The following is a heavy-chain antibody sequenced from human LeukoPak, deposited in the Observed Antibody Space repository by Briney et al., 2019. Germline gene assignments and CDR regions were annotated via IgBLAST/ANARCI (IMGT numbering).Heavy chain of an antibody. CDR3: ARAKNPLEVPADAFDI. CDR2: ISAYNGNT. J-gene: IGHJ3*02. V-gene: IGHV1-18*01. Sequence: ASVKVSCKASGYTFTSYGISWVRQAPGQGLEWMGWISAYNGNTNYAQKLQGRVTMTTDTSTSTAYMELRSLRSDDTAVYYCARAKNPLEVPADAFDIWGPGTRVTVSS. CDR1: GYTFTSYG. D-gene: IGHD2-2*01.